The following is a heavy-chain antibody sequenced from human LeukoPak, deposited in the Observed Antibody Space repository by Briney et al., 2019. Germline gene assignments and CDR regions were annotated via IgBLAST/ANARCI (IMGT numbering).Heavy chain of an antibody. CDR3: ARENSRNDAFDI. J-gene: IGHJ3*02. CDR1: GGSISSGNYY. V-gene: IGHV4-61*02. CDR2: IYTGGST. Sequence: SQTLSLTCTVSGGSISSGNYYWSWIRQPAGKGLEWIGRIYTGGSTNYNPSLKSRVTISVDTSKNQFSLKLSSVTAADTAVYYCARENSRNDAFDIWGQGTMVTVSS. D-gene: IGHD2/OR15-2a*01.